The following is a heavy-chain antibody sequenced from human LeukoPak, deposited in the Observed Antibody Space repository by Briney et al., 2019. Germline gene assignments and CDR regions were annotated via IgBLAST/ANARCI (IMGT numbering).Heavy chain of an antibody. V-gene: IGHV1-2*02. D-gene: IGHD3-3*01. J-gene: IGHJ6*03. CDR2: INPNSGGT. CDR1: GYTFTGYY. Sequence: ASVKVSCKASGYTFTGYYMHWVRQAPGQGLEWMGWINPNSGGTNYAQKFQGRVTMPRDTSISTAYMELSRLRSDDTAVYNCASDLEPPDYYDFWGGPMDVWGKGTTVTVSS. CDR3: ASDLEPPDYYDFWGGPMDV.